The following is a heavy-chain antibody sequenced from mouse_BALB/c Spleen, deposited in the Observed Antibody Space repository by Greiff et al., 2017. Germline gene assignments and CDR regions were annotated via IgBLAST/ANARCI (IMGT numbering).Heavy chain of an antibody. CDR2: IDPSDIYT. Sequence: QVQLQQPGAELVKPGASVKLSCKASGYTFTSYWMHWVKQRPGQGLEWIGEIDPSDIYTNYNQKFKGKATLTVDKSSSTAYMQLSSLTSEDSAVYYCARSEYGNYEWFAYWGQGTLVTVSA. CDR3: ARSEYGNYEWFAY. D-gene: IGHD2-10*02. J-gene: IGHJ3*01. V-gene: IGHV1-69*02. CDR1: GYTFTSYW.